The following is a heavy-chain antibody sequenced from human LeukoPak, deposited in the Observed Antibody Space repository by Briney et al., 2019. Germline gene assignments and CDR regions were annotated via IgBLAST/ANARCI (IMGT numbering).Heavy chain of an antibody. D-gene: IGHD3-10*01. CDR1: GGSIRSDY. Sequence: SETLSLTCTVSGGSIRSDYWGWIRQPAGKGLEWIGRIYTSGSANYNPSLTSRLTMSVDTSKNQFSLKLNSVTAADTAVYYCARGSMFRGGGSDFPFNWFDPWGQGTLVTVSS. V-gene: IGHV4-4*07. J-gene: IGHJ5*02. CDR2: IYTSGSA. CDR3: ARGSMFRGGGSDFPFNWFDP.